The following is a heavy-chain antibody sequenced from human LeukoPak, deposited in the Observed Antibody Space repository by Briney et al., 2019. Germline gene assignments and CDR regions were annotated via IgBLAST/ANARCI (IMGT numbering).Heavy chain of an antibody. CDR2: IYYSGSI. V-gene: IGHV4-61*01. Sequence: PSETLSLTCTVSGDSVSSGMYYWSWIRQPPGKGLEWIGHIYYSGSIKYNPSLKSRVTISVDTSKNQFSLKLSSVTAADTAVYYCARTPSRPNYYYYMDVWGKGTTVTVSS. J-gene: IGHJ6*03. CDR3: ARTPSRPNYYYYMDV. CDR1: GDSVSSGMYY.